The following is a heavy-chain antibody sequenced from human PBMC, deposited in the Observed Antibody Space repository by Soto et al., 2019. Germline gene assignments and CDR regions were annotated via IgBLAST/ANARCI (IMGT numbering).Heavy chain of an antibody. CDR2: IIPIFGTA. J-gene: IGHJ6*02. CDR3: AKSHGFPAMVKPYYYGMDV. CDR1: GGTFSSYA. Sequence: SVKVSCKASGGTFSSYAISWVRQAPGQGLEWMGGIIPIFGTANYAQKFQGRVTITADESTSTAYMELSSLRAEDTAVYYCAKSHGFPAMVKPYYYGMDVWGQGTTVTVSS. D-gene: IGHD5-18*01. V-gene: IGHV1-69*13.